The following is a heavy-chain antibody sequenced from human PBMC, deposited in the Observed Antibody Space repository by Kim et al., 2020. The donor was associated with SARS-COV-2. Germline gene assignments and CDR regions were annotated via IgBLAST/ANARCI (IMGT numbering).Heavy chain of an antibody. Sequence: SVKGRFTISRDNAKNSLYLQMNSLRAEDTAVYYCATTKGIVGVTTGYFQHWGQGTLVTVSS. V-gene: IGHV3-48*03. CDR3: ATTKGIVGVTTGYFQH. J-gene: IGHJ1*01. D-gene: IGHD1-26*01.